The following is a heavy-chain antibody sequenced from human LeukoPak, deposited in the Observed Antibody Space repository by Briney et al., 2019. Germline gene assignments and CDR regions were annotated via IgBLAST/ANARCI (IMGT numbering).Heavy chain of an antibody. Sequence: GGSLRLSCAASGFTFDDYAMHWVRQAPGKGLEWVSGISWNSGSIGYADSVKGRFTISRDNAKNSLYLQMNSLRAEDTALYYCAKLPHYYYYGMDVWGQGTTVTVSS. CDR2: ISWNSGSI. V-gene: IGHV3-9*01. J-gene: IGHJ6*02. CDR1: GFTFDDYA. CDR3: AKLPHYYYYGMDV.